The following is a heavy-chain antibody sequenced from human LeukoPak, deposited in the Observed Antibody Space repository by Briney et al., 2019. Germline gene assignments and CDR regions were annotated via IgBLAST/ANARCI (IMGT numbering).Heavy chain of an antibody. CDR2: ISYDGGTK. CDR3: ARDPSGSGSDWPNWGFDY. Sequence: GGSLRLSCAASGFTFSAYPVHWVRQAPGKGLEWVAFISYDGGTKDYTDSVKGRFTISRDNSKNTLFLQMNSLRDEDTAVYYCARDPSGSGSDWPNWGFDYWGQGTLVTVSS. V-gene: IGHV3-30-3*01. CDR1: GFTFSAYP. D-gene: IGHD1-26*01. J-gene: IGHJ4*02.